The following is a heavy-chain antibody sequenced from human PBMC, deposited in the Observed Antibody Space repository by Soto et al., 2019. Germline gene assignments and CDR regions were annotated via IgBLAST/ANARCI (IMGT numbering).Heavy chain of an antibody. Sequence: GWSLRLSCAASGFTFTSYAMTWVRQAPGKGLEWVSSISGSGGATYYADSVKGRFTISREDSKSTLYLQMNSLRAEDTAVYYCANAGSHYYDLWSENRFDPWGQGTLVTFSS. J-gene: IGHJ5*02. D-gene: IGHD3-3*01. CDR2: ISGSGGAT. CDR1: GFTFTSYA. CDR3: ANAGSHYYDLWSENRFDP. V-gene: IGHV3-23*01.